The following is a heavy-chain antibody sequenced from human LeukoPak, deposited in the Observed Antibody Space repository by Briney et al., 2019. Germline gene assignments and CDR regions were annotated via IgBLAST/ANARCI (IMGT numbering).Heavy chain of an antibody. CDR3: ARGRGNNQSKYRKLRRYYFDY. CDR1: GYTFTSYD. V-gene: IGHV1-8*01. D-gene: IGHD2/OR15-2a*01. CDR2: MNPNSGNT. J-gene: IGHJ4*02. Sequence: GASVKVSCKASGYTFTSYDINWMRQATGQGLEWMGWMNPNSGNTGYAQKFQGRVTMTRNTSISTAYMELSSLRSEDTAVYYCARGRGNNQSKYRKLRRYYFDYWGQGTLVTVSS.